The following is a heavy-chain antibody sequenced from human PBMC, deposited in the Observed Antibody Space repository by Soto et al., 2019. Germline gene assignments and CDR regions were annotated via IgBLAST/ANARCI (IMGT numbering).Heavy chain of an antibody. CDR1: DDSFRGAEYY. D-gene: IGHD6-19*01. CDR2: TYYNGDT. J-gene: IGHJ4*02. CDR3: ARGPAYIDGWRTFDL. Sequence: VLLQESGPGLLRPSETLSLTCTVSDDSFRGAEYYWSWIRQPLGKGPEWIGYTYYNGDTKYNPALRSRVTMSEDTSKNQFSVRLSSVTAADTAVYFCARGPAYIDGWRTFDLWGRGILVTVSS. V-gene: IGHV4-61*08.